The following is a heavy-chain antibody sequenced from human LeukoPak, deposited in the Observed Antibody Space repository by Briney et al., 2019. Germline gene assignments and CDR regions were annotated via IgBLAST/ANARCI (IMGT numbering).Heavy chain of an antibody. D-gene: IGHD2-2*01. CDR2: IYPGDSGT. CDR3: ARQAVPVAKYFQY. Sequence: GESLKISCKGSGYSFTSYWIGWVRQMPGKGLEWMGIIYPGDSGTRYSPSFQGQVTISADKSISTAYLQWSSLKASDTAMYYCARQAVPVAKYFQYWGQGTLVTVSS. V-gene: IGHV5-51*01. J-gene: IGHJ1*01. CDR1: GYSFTSYW.